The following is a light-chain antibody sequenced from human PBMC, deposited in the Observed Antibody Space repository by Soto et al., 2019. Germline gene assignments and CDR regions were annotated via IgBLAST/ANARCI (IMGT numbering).Light chain of an antibody. J-gene: IGLJ1*01. Sequence: QSALTQPPSASGSPGQSVSISCTGTSSDVGAYNYVSWYQQHPGKAPKLMIYDVSKRPSGVPDRFSGSKSGKTASLTVSGLQAEDEADYYCSSYAGSVYVFGTGTKVTVL. CDR3: SSYAGSVYV. V-gene: IGLV2-8*01. CDR1: SSDVGAYNY. CDR2: DVS.